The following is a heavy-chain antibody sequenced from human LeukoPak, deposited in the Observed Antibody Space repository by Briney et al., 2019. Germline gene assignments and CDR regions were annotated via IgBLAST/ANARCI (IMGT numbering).Heavy chain of an antibody. Sequence: SETLSLTCIVSGGSISSSRFYWGWIRQPPGKGLEWIGTIYYSGSTHYNPSLKSRVTISADTSKNQFSLNLSSVTAADTGVYYCARHVSSDLRIVVVTSDWYFDRWGRGTLVTVSS. J-gene: IGHJ2*01. V-gene: IGHV4-39*01. CDR2: IYYSGST. D-gene: IGHD2-21*02. CDR1: GGSISSSRFY. CDR3: ARHVSSDLRIVVVTSDWYFDR.